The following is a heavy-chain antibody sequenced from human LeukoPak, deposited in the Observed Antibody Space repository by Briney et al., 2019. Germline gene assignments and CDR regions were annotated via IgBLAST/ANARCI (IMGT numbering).Heavy chain of an antibody. CDR2: IYYSGST. J-gene: IGHJ4*02. CDR3: ARDSGTYSRDFDY. D-gene: IGHD1-26*01. Sequence: SETLSLTCTVSGGSMSSYYWNWIRQPPGKGLEWIGYIYYSGSTNYNPSLRRRLTISVDTSNNQFSLRLSSVTASDTAVYYCARDSGTYSRDFDYWGQGTLVTVSS. V-gene: IGHV4-59*01. CDR1: GGSMSSYY.